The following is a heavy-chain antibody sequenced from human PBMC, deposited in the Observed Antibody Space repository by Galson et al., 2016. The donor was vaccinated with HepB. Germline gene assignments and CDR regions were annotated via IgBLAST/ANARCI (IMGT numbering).Heavy chain of an antibody. CDR2: SYSNGDT. Sequence: TLSLTCTLSGGSVSSRSYCWTWIRQQPGKGLEWIGYSYSNGDTSYNPSLQSRATISADTSNDQFSLRLISATAADTAVYFCARDRRNDYFGVVSGTYYYYGMDVWGPGTTVTVS. J-gene: IGHJ6*02. D-gene: IGHD3-3*01. CDR3: ARDRRNDYFGVVSGTYYYYGMDV. CDR1: GGSVSSRSYC. V-gene: IGHV4-31*03.